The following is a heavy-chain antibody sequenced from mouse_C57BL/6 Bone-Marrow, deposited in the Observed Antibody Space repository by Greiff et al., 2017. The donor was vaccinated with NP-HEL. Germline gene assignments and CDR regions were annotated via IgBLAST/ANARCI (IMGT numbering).Heavy chain of an antibody. CDR2: INYDGSST. J-gene: IGHJ1*03. Sequence: EVKLVESEGGLVQPGSSMKLSCTASGFTFSDYYMAWVRQVPEKGLEWVANINYDGSSTYYLDSLKSRFIISRDNAKNILYLQRNSLKSEDTATYYCARKGNYSNFYFDVWGTGTTVTVSS. V-gene: IGHV5-16*01. CDR1: GFTFSDYY. CDR3: ARKGNYSNFYFDV. D-gene: IGHD2-5*01.